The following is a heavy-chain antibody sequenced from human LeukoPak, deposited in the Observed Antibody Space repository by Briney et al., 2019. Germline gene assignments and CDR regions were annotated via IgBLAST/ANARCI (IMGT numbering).Heavy chain of an antibody. V-gene: IGHV2-5*02. CDR2: IYWDDDK. Sequence: SGPTLVKPTQTLTLTCTFSGFSLRTRGVGVGWIRQPPGKALEWLSLIYWDDDKRYSPSLKSRLTITKDTSKKQVVLTMTNMNPVDTATYYCAHRHHYYHSSGHYYGGAFDIWGQGTLVTVSS. CDR1: GFSLRTRGVG. J-gene: IGHJ3*02. D-gene: IGHD3-22*01. CDR3: AHRHHYYHSSGHYYGGAFDI.